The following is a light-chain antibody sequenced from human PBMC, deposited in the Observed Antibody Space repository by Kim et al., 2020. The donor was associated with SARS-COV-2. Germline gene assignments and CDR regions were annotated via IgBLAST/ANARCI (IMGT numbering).Light chain of an antibody. J-gene: IGKJ4*01. Sequence: LTPGERATLSCGASQSVTFNCLAGYQQKPGQTPRLLIYGASSRATGIPDRFSGSGSGTDFTLTISRLEPEDFAVYYCQQYGSSPRFGGGTKVDIK. CDR2: GAS. V-gene: IGKV3-20*01. CDR1: QSVTFNC. CDR3: QQYGSSPR.